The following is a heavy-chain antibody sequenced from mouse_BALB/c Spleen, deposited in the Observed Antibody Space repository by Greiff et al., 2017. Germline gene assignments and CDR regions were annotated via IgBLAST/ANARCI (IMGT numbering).Heavy chain of an antibody. Sequence: QVTLKVSGAELVKPGASVKLSCKASGYTFTSYYMYWVKQRPGQGLEWIGEINPSNGGTNFNEKFKSKATLTVDKSSSTAYMQLSSLTSEDSAVYYCTRGYYGRASWFAYWGQGTLVTVSA. CDR1: GYTFTSYY. V-gene: IGHV1S81*02. D-gene: IGHD1-1*01. CDR3: TRGYYGRASWFAY. CDR2: INPSNGGT. J-gene: IGHJ3*01.